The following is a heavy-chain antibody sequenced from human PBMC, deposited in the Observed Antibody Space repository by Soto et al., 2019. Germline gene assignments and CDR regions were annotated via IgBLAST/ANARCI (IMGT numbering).Heavy chain of an antibody. D-gene: IGHD3-9*01. CDR3: ARRRYFDWLWT. CDR2: IYYSGST. J-gene: IGHJ5*02. CDR1: GGSISSGGYY. V-gene: IGHV4-31*03. Sequence: SETLSLTCTVSGGSISSGGYYWSWIRQHPGKGLEWIGYIYYSGSTYYNPSLKSRVTISVDTSKNQFSLKLSSVTAADTAVYYCARRRYFDWLWTWGQGTLVTVSS.